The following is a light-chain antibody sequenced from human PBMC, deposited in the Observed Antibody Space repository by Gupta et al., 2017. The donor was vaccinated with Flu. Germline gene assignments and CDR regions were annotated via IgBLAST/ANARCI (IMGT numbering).Light chain of an antibody. J-gene: IGLJ3*02. V-gene: IGLV8-61*01. Sequence: QTVVTQEPSFSVSPGGTVTLTCGLSSGSVSTSFYPSWYQQTPGQSPRALIFSTNTRSSGVPDRFSGSIAGNKAALTITGAQADDESDYYCVLYMGNGIRVFGDGTKLTVL. CDR1: SGSVSTSFY. CDR2: STN. CDR3: VLYMGNGIRV.